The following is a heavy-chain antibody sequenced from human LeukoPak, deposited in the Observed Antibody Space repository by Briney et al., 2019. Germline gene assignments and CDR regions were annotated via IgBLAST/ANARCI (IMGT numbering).Heavy chain of an antibody. J-gene: IGHJ4*02. Sequence: PSETLSLTCTVSGGSISSSSYYWGWIRQPPGKGLEWIGSIYYSGSTYYNPSLKSRVTISVDTSKNQFSLKLSSVTAADTAVYYCARETAAGHFDYWGQGTLVTVSP. CDR1: GGSISSSSYY. V-gene: IGHV4-39*02. CDR3: ARETAAGHFDY. D-gene: IGHD6-13*01. CDR2: IYYSGST.